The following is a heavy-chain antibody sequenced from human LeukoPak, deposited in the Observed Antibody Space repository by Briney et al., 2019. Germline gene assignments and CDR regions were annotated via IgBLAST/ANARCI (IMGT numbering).Heavy chain of an antibody. CDR3: AKVRPGYYYMDV. Sequence: GGSLRLSCAASGFTLSSYWMHWVRQDPGKGLVWVSRINIDGGGTSYADSVKGRFTSSRDNAKNTLYLQMNSLRAEDTAVYYCAKVRPGYYYMDVWGKGTTVTVSS. D-gene: IGHD7-27*01. J-gene: IGHJ6*03. V-gene: IGHV3-74*01. CDR2: INIDGGGT. CDR1: GFTLSSYW.